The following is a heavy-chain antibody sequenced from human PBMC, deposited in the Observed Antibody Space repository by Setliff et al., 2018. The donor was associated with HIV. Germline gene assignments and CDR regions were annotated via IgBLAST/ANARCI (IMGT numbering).Heavy chain of an antibody. CDR1: GDSISSGGYY. Sequence: SETLSLTCTVSGDSISSGGYYWSWVRQSPGKGLEWIGYIYYTGSTNYSKYNPSVKSRATISVDIYRKQLSLNLRSVTAADTAMYYCARHGYCSGTSCSEYYYYYGMDVWGQGTTVTVSS. CDR3: ARHGYCSGTSCSEYYYYYGMDV. V-gene: IGHV4-61*08. D-gene: IGHD2-2*03. CDR2: IYYTGST. J-gene: IGHJ6*02.